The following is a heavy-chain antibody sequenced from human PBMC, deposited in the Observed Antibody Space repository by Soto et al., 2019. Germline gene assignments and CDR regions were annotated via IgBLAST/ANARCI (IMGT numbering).Heavy chain of an antibody. Sequence: PXGSLRLSCAAAGFTFSDHGMHWVRQAPGKGLEWVSSISGSVGSTFYADSVKGRFTISRDNSMNTLYLQMNSLRAEDTAVYYCAKDRTIASRNFDSWGQGALVTVSS. CDR3: AKDRTIASRNFDS. V-gene: IGHV3-23*01. J-gene: IGHJ4*02. CDR2: ISGSVGST. D-gene: IGHD6-6*01. CDR1: GFTFSDHG.